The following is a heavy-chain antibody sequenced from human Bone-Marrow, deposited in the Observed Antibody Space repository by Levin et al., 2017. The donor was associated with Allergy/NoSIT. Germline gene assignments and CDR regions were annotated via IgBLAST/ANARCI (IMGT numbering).Heavy chain of an antibody. CDR2: IYSGGST. Sequence: GGSLRLSCVVSGFTVRSNFMSWVRQAPGKGLEWVSIIYSGGSTYYADSVKGRFTISRDNSKNTLYLQMDSLRAEDTAVYYCARDAEYSYGYAFDYWGQGTLVTVSS. D-gene: IGHD5-18*01. J-gene: IGHJ4*02. V-gene: IGHV3-53*01. CDR3: ARDAEYSYGYAFDY. CDR1: GFTVRSNF.